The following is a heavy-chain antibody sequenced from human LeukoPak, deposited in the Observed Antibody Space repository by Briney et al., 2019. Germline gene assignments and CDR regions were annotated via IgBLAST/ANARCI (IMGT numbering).Heavy chain of an antibody. J-gene: IGHJ3*02. CDR2: IDPSDSYT. D-gene: IGHD1-26*01. V-gene: IGHV5-10-1*01. Sequence: GESLKISCEASGYNFTYYWISWVRQMPGKDLEWMGRIDPSDSYTNISPSFHGHVTISADKSISAAYLQWSSLKASDTAMYYCARSGGNYYSIWGQGTMVTVS. CDR1: GYNFTYYW. CDR3: ARSGGNYYSI.